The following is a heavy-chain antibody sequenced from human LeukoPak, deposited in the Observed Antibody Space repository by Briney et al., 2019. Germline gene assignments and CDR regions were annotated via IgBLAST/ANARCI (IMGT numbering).Heavy chain of an antibody. CDR1: GYTFTSYY. Sequence: ASVKVSCKASGYTFTSYYMHWVRQAPGQGLEWMGIMNPGGSTIYAQNFQGRVTMTEDTSTDTAYMELSSLRSEDTAVYYCTTAFRSRTLDYWGQGTLVTVSS. CDR3: TTAFRSRTLDY. V-gene: IGHV1-46*01. D-gene: IGHD1-26*01. J-gene: IGHJ4*02. CDR2: MNPGGST.